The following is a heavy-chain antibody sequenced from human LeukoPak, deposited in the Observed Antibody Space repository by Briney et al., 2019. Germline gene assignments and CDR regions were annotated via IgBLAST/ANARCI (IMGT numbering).Heavy chain of an antibody. D-gene: IGHD3-3*01. V-gene: IGHV3-23*01. CDR3: ASSLRFLPYGMDV. CDR1: GFTFSSYA. J-gene: IGHJ6*02. Sequence: GGSLRLSCAASGFTFSSYAMSWVRQAPGKGLEWVSAISGSGGSTYYADSVKGRFTISRDNSKNTLYLQMNSLRAEDTAVYYCASSLRFLPYGMDVWGQGTTVIVSS. CDR2: ISGSGGST.